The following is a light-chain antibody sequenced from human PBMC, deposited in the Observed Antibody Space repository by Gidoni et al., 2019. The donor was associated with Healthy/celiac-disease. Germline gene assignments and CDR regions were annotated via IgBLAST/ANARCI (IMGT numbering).Light chain of an antibody. V-gene: IGKV1-5*03. J-gene: IGKJ2*01. CDR2: KAS. CDR1: QRISSW. Sequence: DIQMTQSPSTLSASVGDRVTITSRASQRISSWLDWDQQKPEKAPKLLLYKASSLESGVPSRCSGSGSGTEFTLTISSLQPDDLATYYCQQDNSYLYTFGQGTKLEIK. CDR3: QQDNSYLYT.